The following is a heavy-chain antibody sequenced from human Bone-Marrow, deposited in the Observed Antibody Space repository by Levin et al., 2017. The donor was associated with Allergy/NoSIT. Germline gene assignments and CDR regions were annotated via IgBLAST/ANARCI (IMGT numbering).Heavy chain of an antibody. Sequence: GESLKISCAASGFTFSSYAMSWVRQAPGKGLEWVSAISGSGGSTYYADSVKGRFTISRDNSKNTLYLQMNSLRAEDTAVYYCAKAQKCITMVRGVSYYYGMDVWGQGTTVTVSS. CDR1: GFTFSSYA. D-gene: IGHD3-10*01. CDR3: AKAQKCITMVRGVSYYYGMDV. V-gene: IGHV3-23*01. CDR2: ISGSGGST. J-gene: IGHJ6*02.